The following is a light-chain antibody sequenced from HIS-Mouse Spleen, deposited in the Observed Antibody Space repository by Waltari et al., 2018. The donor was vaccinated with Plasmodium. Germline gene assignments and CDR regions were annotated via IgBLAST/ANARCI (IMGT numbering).Light chain of an antibody. CDR1: ALPKKY. J-gene: IGLJ3*02. CDR2: EES. Sequence: SYELTQPPSVSVSPGQTTRITCSGDALPKKYAYWYQQKSGQAPVLVIYEESKRPSGIHERFSGSSSGTMATLTISGDQVEDEADYYCYSTDSSGNHRVFGGGTKLTVL. CDR3: YSTDSSGNHRV. V-gene: IGLV3-10*01.